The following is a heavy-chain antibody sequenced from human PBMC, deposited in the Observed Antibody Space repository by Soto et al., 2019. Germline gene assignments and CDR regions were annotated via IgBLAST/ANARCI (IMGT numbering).Heavy chain of an antibody. D-gene: IGHD5-18*01. J-gene: IGHJ4*02. Sequence: QVTLKESGPVLVKPTETLTLTCTVSGFSLSNARMGVSWIRQPPGKALEWLAHIFSNDEKSHSTSLKSRLTISKDTSKSQVVLTMTNMDPVDTATYYCARIRLQLWEDFDYWGQGTLVTVSS. CDR2: IFSNDEK. V-gene: IGHV2-26*01. CDR3: ARIRLQLWEDFDY. CDR1: GFSLSNARMG.